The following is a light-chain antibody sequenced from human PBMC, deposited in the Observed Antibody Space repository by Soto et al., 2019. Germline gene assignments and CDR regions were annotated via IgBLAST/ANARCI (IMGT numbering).Light chain of an antibody. CDR2: ETS. J-gene: IGKJ1*01. Sequence: ELVLMQSPGTLSLSPGERATLSCRAIQSIGSSFLGWYQQKPGQAPRLLIFETSSRATGVPDRFSGSGSGTDFTLTINRLEPEDFAVYYCQQYGHSPRTFGQGTKV. CDR1: QSIGSSF. V-gene: IGKV3-20*01. CDR3: QQYGHSPRT.